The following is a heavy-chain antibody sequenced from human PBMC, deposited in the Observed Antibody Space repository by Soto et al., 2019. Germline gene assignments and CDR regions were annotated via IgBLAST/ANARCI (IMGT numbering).Heavy chain of an antibody. CDR2: ISAYNDNT. CDR1: GYTFSSYA. Sequence: QVQLVQSGAEVKKPGASVKVSCKPSGYTFSSYAISWVRQAPGQGLEWMGWISAYNDNTNYVQKLQGRVTMTTDTXTSTAYMELRSLRSDDTAVYYCARGTGGNWAAFDIWSQGTMVTVSS. J-gene: IGHJ3*02. V-gene: IGHV1-18*01. D-gene: IGHD2-15*01. CDR3: ARGTGGNWAAFDI.